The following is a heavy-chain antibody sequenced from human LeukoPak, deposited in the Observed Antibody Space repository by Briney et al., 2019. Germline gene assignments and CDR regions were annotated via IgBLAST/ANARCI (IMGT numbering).Heavy chain of an antibody. J-gene: IGHJ4*02. CDR1: GYSISSGYY. D-gene: IGHD4-17*01. CDR3: ARHKTTRGPFDY. V-gene: IGHV4-38-2*02. CDR2: VSHSGST. Sequence: PSETLSLTCTVSGYSISSGYYWGWIRQPPGKGLEWIGAVSHSGSTYYNPSLKSRVTISIDASKNQFSLKLSSVTAADTAVYYCARHKTTRGPFDYWGQGTLVTVSS.